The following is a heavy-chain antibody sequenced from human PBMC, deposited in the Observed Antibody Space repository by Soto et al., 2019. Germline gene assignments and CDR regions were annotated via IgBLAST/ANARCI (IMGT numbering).Heavy chain of an antibody. J-gene: IGHJ6*02. CDR2: IYYSGST. CDR3: ARISYYTSSKVYGMDV. V-gene: IGHV4-31*03. D-gene: IGHD3-3*01. CDR1: GGSISSGGYY. Sequence: QVQLQESGPGLVKPSQTLSLTCTVSGGSISSGGYYWSWIRQPPGKGLEWIGYIYYSGSTYYNPSLKSRVTISVDTSKNQFSLKLSSVTAADTAVYYCARISYYTSSKVYGMDVWGQGTTVTVSS.